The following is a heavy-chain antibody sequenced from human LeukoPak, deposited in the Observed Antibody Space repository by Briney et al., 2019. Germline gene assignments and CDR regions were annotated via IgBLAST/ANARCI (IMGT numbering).Heavy chain of an antibody. V-gene: IGHV1-2*02. D-gene: IGHD2-15*01. J-gene: IGHJ4*02. Sequence: ASVTVSCKASGYTFTGYYMHWVRQAPGQGLEWMGWINPNSGGTNYAQKFQGRVTMTRDTSISTAYMELSRLRSDDTAVYYCARGGYCSGGSCYSDYWGQGTLVTVSS. CDR2: INPNSGGT. CDR1: GYTFTGYY. CDR3: ARGGYCSGGSCYSDY.